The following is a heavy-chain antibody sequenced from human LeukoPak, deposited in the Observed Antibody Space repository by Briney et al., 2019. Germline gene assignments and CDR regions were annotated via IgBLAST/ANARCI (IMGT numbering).Heavy chain of an antibody. J-gene: IGHJ4*02. V-gene: IGHV4-4*07. CDR1: RGSISNYW. D-gene: IGHD5-12*01. Sequence: SETLSLTCTVSRGSISNYWWSWIRQAAGKGLEWIGRVYPSGTTHYNPSLQSRVTLSVDTSKNQFSRKLSSLTAADTAVYYCARDAGGYEDYWGQGTLVTVSS. CDR2: VYPSGTT. CDR3: ARDAGGYEDY.